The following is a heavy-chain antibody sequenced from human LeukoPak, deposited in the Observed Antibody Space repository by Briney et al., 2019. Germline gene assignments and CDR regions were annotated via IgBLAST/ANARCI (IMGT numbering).Heavy chain of an antibody. CDR1: GYTFTGYY. J-gene: IGHJ4*02. D-gene: IGHD3-22*01. CDR2: INPNSGGT. V-gene: IGHV1-2*02. CDR3: ARVSRREYYYDSSGYYLFDY. Sequence: ASVKVFCKASGYTFTGYYMHWVRQAPGQGLEWMGWINPNSGGTNYAQKFQGRVTMTRDTSISTAYMELSRLRSDDTAVYYCARVSRREYYYDSSGYYLFDYWGQGTLVTVSS.